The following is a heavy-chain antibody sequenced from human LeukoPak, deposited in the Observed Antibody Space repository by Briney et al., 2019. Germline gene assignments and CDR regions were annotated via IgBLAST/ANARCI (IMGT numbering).Heavy chain of an antibody. J-gene: IGHJ1*01. CDR3: ARASECGGDCYTKYFPH. D-gene: IGHD2-21*02. Sequence: SGGSLRLSCAASGFTFSSYSMSWVRQAPGKGLEWVSSITSSSSYIYYADSVKGRFTISRDNAKDSLYLQMNGLRAEDTAVYYCARASECGGDCYTKYFPHWGQGTLATVSS. CDR2: ITSSSSYI. V-gene: IGHV3-21*01. CDR1: GFTFSSYS.